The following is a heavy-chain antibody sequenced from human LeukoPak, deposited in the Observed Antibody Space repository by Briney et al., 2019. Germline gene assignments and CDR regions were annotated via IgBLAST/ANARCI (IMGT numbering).Heavy chain of an antibody. V-gene: IGHV3-53*01. CDR2: IYSGGST. J-gene: IGHJ4*01. CDR3: ARDQEAAAGTFDY. D-gene: IGHD6-13*01. Sequence: GGSLRLSCAASGFTFGSSFMTWVRQAPGKGLEWVSVIYSGGSTYYADSVKGRFTISRDNSKNTLYLQMNSLRAEDTAVYYCARDQEAAAGTFDYWGQGALVTVSS. CDR1: GFTFGSSF.